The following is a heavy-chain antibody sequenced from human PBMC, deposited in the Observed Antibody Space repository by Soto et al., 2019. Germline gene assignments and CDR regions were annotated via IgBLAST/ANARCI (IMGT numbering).Heavy chain of an antibody. Sequence: SETLSLTCTVSGGSISSYYWSWIRQPPGKGLEWIGYIYYSGSTNYNPSLKSRVTISVAKSKNQFSLKLRSDAAADTAEYYCARTLSGGSSHHYYYYSMDVWGKGTTVTVSS. CDR3: ARTLSGGSSHHYYYYSMDV. D-gene: IGHD2-15*01. CDR1: GGSISSYY. V-gene: IGHV4-59*08. J-gene: IGHJ6*03. CDR2: IYYSGST.